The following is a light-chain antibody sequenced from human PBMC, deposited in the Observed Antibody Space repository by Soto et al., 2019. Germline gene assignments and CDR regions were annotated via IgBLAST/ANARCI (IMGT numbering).Light chain of an antibody. Sequence: QSALTQPASVSGSPGQSITISCTGTSSDVGGYNYVSWFQQHPGKAPKLMIYEVSSRPSGVSNRFSGSKSCNTASLTISGLQTEDEAHYYCNSYTTSSTGVFGGGTKLTVL. CDR2: EVS. J-gene: IGLJ3*02. CDR1: SSDVGGYNY. V-gene: IGLV2-14*01. CDR3: NSYTTSSTGV.